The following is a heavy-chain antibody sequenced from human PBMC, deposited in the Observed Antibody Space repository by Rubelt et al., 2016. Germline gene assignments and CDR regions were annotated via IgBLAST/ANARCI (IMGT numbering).Heavy chain of an antibody. CDR2: INHSGST. D-gene: IGHD2-2*01. J-gene: IGHJ4*02. CDR3: ARGQPAAPDY. Sequence: KESGPVLVKPTETLTLTCTVSGFSLSNARMGVSWIRQPPGKGLEWIGEINHSGSTNYNPSLKSRVTISVDTSKNQFSLKLSSVTAAYTAVYYCARGQPAAPDYWGQGTLVTVSS. V-gene: IGHV4-4*02. CDR1: GFSLSNARMG.